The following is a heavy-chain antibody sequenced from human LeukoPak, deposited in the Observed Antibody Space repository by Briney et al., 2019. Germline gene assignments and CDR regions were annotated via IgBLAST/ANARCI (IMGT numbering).Heavy chain of an antibody. V-gene: IGHV4-59*01. CDR1: GGSISSYY. CDR2: IYYSGST. Sequence: SETLSLTCTVSGGSISSYYWSWIPQPPGKGLEWIGYIYYSGSTNYNPSLKSRVTISVDTSKNQFSLKLSSVTAADTAVYYCARDRQDIVVVPAAPYYYYYYMDVWGKGTTVTVSS. J-gene: IGHJ6*03. CDR3: ARDRQDIVVVPAAPYYYYYYMDV. D-gene: IGHD2-2*01.